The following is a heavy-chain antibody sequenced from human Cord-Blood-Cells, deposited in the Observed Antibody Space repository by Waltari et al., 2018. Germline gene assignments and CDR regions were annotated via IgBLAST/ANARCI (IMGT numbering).Heavy chain of an antibody. CDR1: GLTVSGTY. CDR2: IYSRGST. D-gene: IGHD5-12*01. J-gene: IGHJ3*02. Sequence: EVQLVASGGGLIQPGGSLRLSCAACGLTVSGTYMNWVRPGPGKGLELVSVIYSRGSTYYADSVKGRFTIPRDNFKNTLYLQMNSLRADDTAVYYCASDRDGYNIDAFDIWGQGTMVTVSS. CDR3: ASDRDGYNIDAFDI. V-gene: IGHV3-53*01.